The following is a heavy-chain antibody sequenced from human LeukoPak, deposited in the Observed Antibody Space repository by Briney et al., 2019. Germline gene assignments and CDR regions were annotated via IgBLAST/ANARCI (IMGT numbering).Heavy chain of an antibody. CDR1: GGSISGYY. V-gene: IGHV4-34*01. D-gene: IGHD3-10*01. J-gene: IGHJ4*02. CDR3: ARGNYYAPDY. Sequence: KPSETLSLTCTVSGGSISGYYWSWIRQPPGRGLEWIGEINHSGSTNYNPSLKSRVTISVDTSKNQFSLKLSSVTAADTAVYYCARGNYYAPDYWGQGTLVTVSS. CDR2: INHSGST.